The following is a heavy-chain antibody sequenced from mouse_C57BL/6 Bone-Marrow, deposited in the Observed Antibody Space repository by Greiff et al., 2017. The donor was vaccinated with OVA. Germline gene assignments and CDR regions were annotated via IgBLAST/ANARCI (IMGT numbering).Heavy chain of an antibody. D-gene: IGHD2-4*01. Sequence: EVQGVESEGGLVQPGSSMKLSCTASGFTFSDAWMDWVRQSPEKGLEWVAEIRNKANNHATYYAESVTGRFNISRDDSKSSVYLQMNSLRAEDTGIYYCTRVYYDYYFDYWGQGTTLTVSS. V-gene: IGHV6-6*01. CDR3: TRVYYDYYFDY. J-gene: IGHJ2*01. CDR1: GFTFSDAW. CDR2: IRNKANNHAT.